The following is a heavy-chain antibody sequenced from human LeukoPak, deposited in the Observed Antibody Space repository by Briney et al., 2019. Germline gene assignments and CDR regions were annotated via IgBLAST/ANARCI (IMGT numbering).Heavy chain of an antibody. Sequence: GGSLRLSCAASGFTFSSYWMSWVRQAPGKGLEWVASIKQDGSEKYYVDSVKGRFTISRDNARNSLYLQMNSLRAEDTALYYCARAPGEGWFDPWGQGTLVIVSS. CDR1: GFTFSSYW. CDR2: IKQDGSEK. D-gene: IGHD4-17*01. V-gene: IGHV3-7*01. J-gene: IGHJ5*02. CDR3: ARAPGEGWFDP.